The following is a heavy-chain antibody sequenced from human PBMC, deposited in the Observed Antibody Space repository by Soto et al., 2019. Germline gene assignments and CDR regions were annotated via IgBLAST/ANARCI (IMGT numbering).Heavy chain of an antibody. CDR1: GYTFTNYD. CDR2: MNPDSGDT. Sequence: VASVKVSCKASGYTFTNYDINWVRQATGQGLEWMGWMNPDSGDTHSAQKFQGRVTMTRNISISTAYMELSSLRSQETAVYYCARGSALHRGYLGLGTLVTVCS. D-gene: IGHD6-25*01. V-gene: IGHV1-8*01. J-gene: IGHJ4*02. CDR3: ARGSALHRGY.